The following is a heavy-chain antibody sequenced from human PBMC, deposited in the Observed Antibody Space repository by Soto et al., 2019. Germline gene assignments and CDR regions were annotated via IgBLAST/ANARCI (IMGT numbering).Heavy chain of an antibody. J-gene: IGHJ5*02. V-gene: IGHV4-39*01. D-gene: IGHD3-3*01. CDR1: GGSISSSSYY. CDR3: ARQLTDSDFWSGYSNWFDP. Sequence: SETLSLTCTVSGGSISSSSYYWGWIRQPPGKGLEWIGSIYYSGSTDYNPSLKSRVTISVDTSKNQFSLKLSSVTAADTAVYYCARQLTDSDFWSGYSNWFDPWGQGTLVTVSS. CDR2: IYYSGST.